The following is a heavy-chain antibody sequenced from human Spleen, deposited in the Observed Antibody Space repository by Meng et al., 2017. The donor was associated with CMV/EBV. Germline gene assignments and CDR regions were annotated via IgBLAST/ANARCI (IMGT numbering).Heavy chain of an antibody. V-gene: IGHV1-69*10. D-gene: IGHD2-2*02. J-gene: IGHJ2*01. CDR3: ARGGVGYCSSTSRYTYDWYFDL. CDR1: YA. Sequence: YALRWVRQAAGQGREWMAGIIPILGITNYAQKFQGRVTITADKSTSTAYMELSSLRSEDTAVYYCARGGVGYCSSTSRYTYDWYFDLWGRGTLVTVSS. CDR2: IIPILGIT.